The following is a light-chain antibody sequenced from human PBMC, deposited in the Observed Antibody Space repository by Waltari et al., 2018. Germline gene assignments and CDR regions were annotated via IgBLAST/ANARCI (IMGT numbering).Light chain of an antibody. CDR2: WAS. J-gene: IGKJ5*01. CDR3: QQYVSTPST. V-gene: IGKV4-1*01. Sequence: DIVMTQAPDALAVSVGERATINRKASQSVLYSSNNKNYLAWYQQKPGQPPKVLIYWASSRESGVPDRFSGSGSGTDFTLTINSLQAEDVAVYYCQQYVSTPSTFDQGTRLEIK. CDR1: QSVLYSSNNKNY.